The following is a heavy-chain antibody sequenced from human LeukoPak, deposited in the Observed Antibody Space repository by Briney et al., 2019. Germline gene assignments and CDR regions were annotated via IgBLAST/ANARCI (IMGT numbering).Heavy chain of an antibody. J-gene: IGHJ5*02. Sequence: SETLSLTCTVSGGSISSYYWSWIRQPAGKGLEWIGRIYTSGSTNYNPSLKSRVTMSVDTSKNQFSLKLGSVTAADTAVYYCARDTDDYDFWSGYLSGANWFDPWGQGTLVTVSS. CDR3: ARDTDDYDFWSGYLSGANWFDP. D-gene: IGHD3-3*01. V-gene: IGHV4-4*07. CDR2: IYTSGST. CDR1: GGSISSYY.